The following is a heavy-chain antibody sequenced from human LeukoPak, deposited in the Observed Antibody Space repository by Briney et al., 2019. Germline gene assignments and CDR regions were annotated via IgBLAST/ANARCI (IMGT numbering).Heavy chain of an antibody. V-gene: IGHV3-30-3*01. CDR1: GFTFSSYA. D-gene: IGHD6-6*01. J-gene: IGHJ4*02. CDR2: ISYDGSNK. Sequence: GGSLRLSCAASGFTFSSYAMHWVRQAPGKGLEWVAVISYDGSNKYYADSVKGRFTISRDNSKNTLYLQMNSLRAEDTAVYYCARDARLAAHNFDYWGQGTLVTVSS. CDR3: ARDARLAAHNFDY.